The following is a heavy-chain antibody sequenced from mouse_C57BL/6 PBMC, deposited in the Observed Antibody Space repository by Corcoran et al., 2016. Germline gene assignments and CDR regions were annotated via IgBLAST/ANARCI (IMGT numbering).Heavy chain of an antibody. Sequence: DVQLQESGPGLVKPSQSLSLTCSVTGYSITSGYYWNWIRQFPGNKLEWMGYISYDGSNNYNPSLKNRISITRDTSKNQFFLKLNSVTTEDTATYYCARDGRYWDAYYAMDYWGQGTSVTVSS. CDR3: ARDGRYWDAYYAMDY. D-gene: IGHD4-1*01. CDR2: ISYDGSN. CDR1: GYSITSGYY. J-gene: IGHJ4*01. V-gene: IGHV3-6*01.